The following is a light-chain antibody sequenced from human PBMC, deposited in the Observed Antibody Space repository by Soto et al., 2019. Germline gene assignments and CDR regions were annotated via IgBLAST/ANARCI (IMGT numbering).Light chain of an antibody. J-gene: IGLJ1*01. CDR1: SSDVCGYNY. V-gene: IGLV2-14*01. CDR2: DVS. CDR3: SSYTSSSTPFYV. Sequence: QSAPTQPASVSGSPGQSITISCTGTSSDVCGYNYVSWYQQHPGKAPKLMIYDVSNRPSGVSNRFSGSKSGNTASLTISGLQAEDEADYYCSSYTSSSTPFYVFGTGTKVTVL.